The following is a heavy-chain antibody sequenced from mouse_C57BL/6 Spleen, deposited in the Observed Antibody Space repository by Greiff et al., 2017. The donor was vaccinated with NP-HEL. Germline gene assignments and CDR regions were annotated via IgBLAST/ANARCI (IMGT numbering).Heavy chain of an antibody. D-gene: IGHD1-1*01. J-gene: IGHJ2*01. CDR1: GFTFSSYG. CDR3: ARHGVTTVVATDYFDY. CDR2: ISSGGSYT. V-gene: IGHV5-6*01. Sequence: VQLKESGGDLVKPGGSLKLSCAASGFTFSSYGMSWVRQTPDKRLEWVATISSGGSYTYYPDSVKGRFTISRDNAKNTLYLQMGSLKSEDTAMYYCARHGVTTVVATDYFDYWGQGTTLTVSS.